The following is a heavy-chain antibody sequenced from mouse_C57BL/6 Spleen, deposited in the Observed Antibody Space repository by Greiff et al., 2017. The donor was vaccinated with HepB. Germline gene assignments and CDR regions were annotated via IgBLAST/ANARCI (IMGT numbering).Heavy chain of an antibody. D-gene: IGHD2-4*01. CDR2: INPNNGGT. CDR3: AIYDYDVPWFAY. Sequence: VQLQQSGPELVKPGASVKISCKASGYTFTDYYMNWVKQSHGKSLEWIGDINPNNGGTSYNQKFKGKATLTVDKSSSTAYMELRSLTSEDSAVYYCAIYDYDVPWFAYWGQGTLVTVSA. V-gene: IGHV1-26*01. J-gene: IGHJ3*01. CDR1: GYTFTDYY.